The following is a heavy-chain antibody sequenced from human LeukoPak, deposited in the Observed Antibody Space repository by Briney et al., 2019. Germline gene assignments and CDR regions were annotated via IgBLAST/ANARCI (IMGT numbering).Heavy chain of an antibody. D-gene: IGHD3-16*01. Sequence: GGSLRLSCAASGFIFSDHYMDWVRQAPGKGLEWVGRTRTKSDGETVDYAAPVKGRFTISRDDSKNTLFLQMNSLKTEDTAVYYCATPALGRRLYYYDYWGQGTLVTVSP. CDR1: GFIFSDHY. CDR3: ATPALGRRLYYYDY. CDR2: TRTKSDGETV. J-gene: IGHJ4*02. V-gene: IGHV3-15*01.